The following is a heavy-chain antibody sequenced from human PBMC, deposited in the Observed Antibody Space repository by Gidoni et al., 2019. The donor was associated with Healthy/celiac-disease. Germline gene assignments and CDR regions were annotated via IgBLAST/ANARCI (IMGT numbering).Heavy chain of an antibody. CDR1: GGSISSSSYY. CDR3: AAPTVTTSNWFDP. D-gene: IGHD4-17*01. J-gene: IGHJ5*02. V-gene: IGHV4-39*01. Sequence: GGSISSSSYYWGWIRQPPGKGLEWIGSIYYSGSTYYNPSLKSRVTISVDTSKNQFSLKLSSVTAADPAVYYCAAPTVTTSNWFDPWGQGTLVTVSS. CDR2: IYYSGST.